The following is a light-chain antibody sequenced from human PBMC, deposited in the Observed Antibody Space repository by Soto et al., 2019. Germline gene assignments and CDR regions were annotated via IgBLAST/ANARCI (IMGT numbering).Light chain of an antibody. J-gene: IGLJ2*01. Sequence: QAVVTQPPSVSGAPGQRVTISCTVSGSTFGAGSDVHWYKQVPGAAPKLLISYNTNRPSRVPDRFSGSKSGTSASLAISGLQAEDEADYYCQCYDSSLTVLFGGGTKLTVL. CDR2: YNT. CDR1: GSTFGAGSD. CDR3: QCYDSSLTVL. V-gene: IGLV1-40*01.